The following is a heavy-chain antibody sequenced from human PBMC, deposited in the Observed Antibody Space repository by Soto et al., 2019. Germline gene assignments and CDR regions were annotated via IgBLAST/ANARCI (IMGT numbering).Heavy chain of an antibody. V-gene: IGHV1-69*02. D-gene: IGHD4-17*01. CDR1: GGTFSSYT. CDR2: IIPILGIA. Sequence: QVQLVQSGAEVKKPGSSVKVSCKASGGTFSSYTISWVRQAPGQGLEWMGRIIPILGIANYAQKFQGRVTITADKSTSTAYMELSSLRAEDTAVYYCARGPTVVTLGNWFDPWGQGTLVTVSS. J-gene: IGHJ5*02. CDR3: ARGPTVVTLGNWFDP.